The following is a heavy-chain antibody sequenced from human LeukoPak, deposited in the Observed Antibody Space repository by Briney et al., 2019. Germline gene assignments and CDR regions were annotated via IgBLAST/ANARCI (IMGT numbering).Heavy chain of an antibody. J-gene: IGHJ4*02. V-gene: IGHV4-61*10. CDR2: IYYSGST. D-gene: IGHD3-10*01. CDR1: GGSISSSSYY. Sequence: SETLSLTCTVSGGSISSSSYYWSWIRQPAGKGLEWIGYIYYSGSTNYNPSLKSRVTISVDTSKNQFSLKLSSVTAADTAVYYCATLRPYYYGSGSYGGDPTPNYFDYWGQGTLVTVSS. CDR3: ATLRPYYYGSGSYGGDPTPNYFDY.